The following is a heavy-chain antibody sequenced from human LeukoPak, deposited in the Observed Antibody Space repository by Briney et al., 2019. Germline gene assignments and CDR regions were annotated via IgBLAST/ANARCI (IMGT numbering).Heavy chain of an antibody. CDR3: ARVRLDSSSWYLDLFDY. CDR2: IYYSGST. CDR1: GGSISSSDYY. D-gene: IGHD6-13*01. V-gene: IGHV4-30-4*01. J-gene: IGHJ4*02. Sequence: TSQTLSLTCTVSGGSISSSDYYWSWIRQPPGKGLEWIGYIYYSGSTSYNPSLKSRVTISVDRSKNQFSLKLSSVTAADTAVYYCARVRLDSSSWYLDLFDYWGQGTLVTVSS.